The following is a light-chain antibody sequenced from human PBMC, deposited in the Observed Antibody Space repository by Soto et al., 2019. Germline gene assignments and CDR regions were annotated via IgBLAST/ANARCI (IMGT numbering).Light chain of an antibody. J-gene: IGKJ1*01. CDR3: QQYNNGWT. CDR2: GAS. CDR1: QSVSSN. V-gene: IGKV3-15*01. Sequence: EIVMTQSPATLSVSPGERATLSCRASQSVSSNLAWYQQKPGQAPRLLIYGASTRATGIPARFSGSGSGTEFTLIISSLQYEDFAVYYCQQYNNGWTFGQGTKVEIK.